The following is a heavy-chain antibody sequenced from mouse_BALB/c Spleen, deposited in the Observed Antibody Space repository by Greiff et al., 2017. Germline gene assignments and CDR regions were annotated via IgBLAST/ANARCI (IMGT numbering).Heavy chain of an antibody. Sequence: VQLKQSGGGLVQPGGSLKLSCAASGFDFSRYWMSWVRQAPGKGLEWIGEINPDSSTINYTPSLKDKFIISRDNAKNTLYLQMSKVRSEDTALYYCARRYYGSSYDWFAYWGQGTLVTVSA. CDR1: GFDFSRYW. CDR2: INPDSSTI. J-gene: IGHJ3*01. D-gene: IGHD1-1*01. CDR3: ARRYYGSSYDWFAY. V-gene: IGHV4-1*02.